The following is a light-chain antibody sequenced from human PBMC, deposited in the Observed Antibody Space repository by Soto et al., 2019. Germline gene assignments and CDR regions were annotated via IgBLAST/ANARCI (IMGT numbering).Light chain of an antibody. CDR2: ATS. CDR1: QSISTY. CDR3: QHFKSFPIT. V-gene: IGKV1-39*01. J-gene: IGKJ5*01. Sequence: DIQMTQSPSSLSASVGDRVTITCRASQSISTYLHWYQQKPGTAPKLLIYATSNLQSGVPSRFSGSGSGTDFTLTISSLQPEDFATYYCQHFKSFPITFGQGTRLEIK.